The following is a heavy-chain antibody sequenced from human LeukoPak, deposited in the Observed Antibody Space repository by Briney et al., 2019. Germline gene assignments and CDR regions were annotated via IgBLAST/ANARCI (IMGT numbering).Heavy chain of an antibody. CDR1: GYSISSGYY. V-gene: IGHV4-38-2*02. J-gene: IGHJ6*03. D-gene: IGHD3-22*01. CDR3: ARVHYYDSSGYYYSGYYYMDV. Sequence: PSETLSLTCTVSGYSISSGYYWGWIRQPPGKGLEWIGSIYHSGSTYYNPSLKGRVTISVDTSKNQFSLKLSSVTAADTAVYYCARVHYYDSSGYYYSGYYYMDVWGKGTTVTVSS. CDR2: IYHSGST.